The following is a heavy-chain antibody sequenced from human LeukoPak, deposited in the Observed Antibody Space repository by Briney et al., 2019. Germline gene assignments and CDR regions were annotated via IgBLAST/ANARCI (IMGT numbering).Heavy chain of an antibody. Sequence: SVKVSCKASGGTFSSYAISWVRQAPGQGLDWMGGIIPIFGTANYAQKFQGRVTITADKSTSTAYMELSSLRSEDTAVYYCASCSSTSCYHLGYFQHWGQGTLVTVSS. CDR3: ASCSSTSCYHLGYFQH. CDR2: IIPIFGTA. D-gene: IGHD2-2*01. J-gene: IGHJ1*01. CDR1: GGTFSSYA. V-gene: IGHV1-69*06.